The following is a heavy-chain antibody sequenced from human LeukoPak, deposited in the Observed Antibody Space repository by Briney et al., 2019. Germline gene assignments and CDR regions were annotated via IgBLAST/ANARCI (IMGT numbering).Heavy chain of an antibody. CDR3: AKDPRLVRGVIVDY. J-gene: IGHJ4*02. D-gene: IGHD3-10*01. Sequence: PGGSLRLSCAASGLTFSSYAMSWVRQAPGKGLEWVSAISGSGDTTHYADSVKGRFTISRDNSKNTLYLQMSSLRAEDTAVYYCAKDPRLVRGVIVDYWGQGTLVTVSS. CDR1: GLTFSSYA. V-gene: IGHV3-23*01. CDR2: ISGSGDTT.